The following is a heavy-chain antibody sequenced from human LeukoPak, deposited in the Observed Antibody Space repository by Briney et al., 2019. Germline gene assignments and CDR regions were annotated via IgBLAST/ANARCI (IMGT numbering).Heavy chain of an antibody. CDR1: GGTFSSYA. J-gene: IGHJ4*02. CDR2: IIPIFGTA. Sequence: GASVKVSCKASGGTFSSYAISWVRQAPGQGLEWMGGIIPIFGTANYAQKFQGRVTITTDESTSTAYMELSSLRSEDTAVYYCARGGVGFGRELPSDQLELRVYRGFDYWGQGTLVTVSS. CDR3: ARGGVGFGRELPSDQLELRVYRGFDY. V-gene: IGHV1-69*05. D-gene: IGHD1-7*01.